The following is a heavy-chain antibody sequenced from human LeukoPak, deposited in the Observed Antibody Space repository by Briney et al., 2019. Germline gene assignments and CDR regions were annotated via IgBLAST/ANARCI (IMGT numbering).Heavy chain of an antibody. D-gene: IGHD3-3*01. CDR2: ISSSSSYI. J-gene: IGHJ4*02. CDR1: GFTFSSYS. V-gene: IGHV3-21*01. CDR3: ARSARLMKGVVEVTALDD. Sequence: GGSLRLSCAATGFTFSSYSMNWVRQAPGKGLEWVSSISSSSSYIYYADSVKGRFTISRDNAKNSLYLQMNSLRADDTAVYYCARSARLMKGVVEVTALDDWGQGTLVTVSS.